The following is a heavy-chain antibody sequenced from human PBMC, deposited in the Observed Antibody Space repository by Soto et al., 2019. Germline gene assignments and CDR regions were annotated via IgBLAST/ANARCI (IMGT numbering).Heavy chain of an antibody. D-gene: IGHD1-26*01. CDR2: IYATGTT. CDR3: ARTRMTNAWEPQNYFDY. V-gene: IGHV4-4*07. CDR1: GASISGFY. Sequence: PSETLSLTCTFSGASISGFYWSCIRKSAGKGLEWIGRIYATGTTDYNPSLKSRVMMSVDTSKKQFSLRLSSVTTADTAVYYCARTRMTNAWEPQNYFDYWGQGTLVTVSS. J-gene: IGHJ4*02.